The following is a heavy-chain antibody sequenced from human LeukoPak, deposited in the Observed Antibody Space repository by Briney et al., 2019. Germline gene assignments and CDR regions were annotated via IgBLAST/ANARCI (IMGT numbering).Heavy chain of an antibody. D-gene: IGHD6-13*01. CDR1: GFTFSSYW. CDR2: IKQDGSEK. Sequence: GVALRLSCAASGFTFSSYWMSWVRQAPGKGLEWVANIKQDGSEKYYVDSVKGRFTISRDNAKNSLYLQMNSLRAEDTAVYYCARAYSSPNWFDPWGQGTLVTVSS. CDR3: ARAYSSPNWFDP. J-gene: IGHJ5*02. V-gene: IGHV3-7*05.